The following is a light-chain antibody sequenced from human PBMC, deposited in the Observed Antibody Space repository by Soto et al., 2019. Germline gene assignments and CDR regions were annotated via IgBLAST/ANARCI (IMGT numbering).Light chain of an antibody. V-gene: IGLV2-23*02. J-gene: IGLJ1*01. Sequence: QSALTQPASVSGSPGQSITISCTGTSSDVGSYNLVSWYQQHPGKAPKLMIYEVSKRPSGVSNRFSGSKSGNTASLTISRLKHENEADYYCCSYARSSSYIFGTGTKVXVL. CDR2: EVS. CDR3: CSYARSSSYI. CDR1: SSDVGSYNL.